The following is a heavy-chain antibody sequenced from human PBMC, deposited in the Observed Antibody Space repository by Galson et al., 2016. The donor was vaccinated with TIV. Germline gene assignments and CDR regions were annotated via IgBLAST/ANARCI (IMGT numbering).Heavy chain of an antibody. D-gene: IGHD2-15*01. CDR3: TTELGYCSGGYCYYFDY. CDR2: IKSNFDGGAT. V-gene: IGHV3-15*01. Sequence: SLRLSCAASGFIFSNAWMSWVRQAPGKGLEWVGRIKSNFDGGATDYAGPVKGRFTISRHDLKNTLFLQMNILKTEDTAVYYCTTELGYCSGGYCYYFDYWGQGTLVTVSS. CDR1: GFIFSNAW. J-gene: IGHJ4*02.